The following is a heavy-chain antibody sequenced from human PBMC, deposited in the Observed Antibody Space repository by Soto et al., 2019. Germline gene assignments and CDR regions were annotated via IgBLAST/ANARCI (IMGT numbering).Heavy chain of an antibody. V-gene: IGHV3-23*01. J-gene: IGHJ6*02. CDR3: AKGSHGDHYCYYGMDV. CDR2: VSGSGGST. CDR1: GFTYSSYA. D-gene: IGHD1-26*01. Sequence: EVQLLESGGGLVQPGGSLRLSCAASGFTYSSYAMSWVGQAPGKGLEWVSAVSGSGGSTNYVDSVKGRFDISGANAKNTLYRQMNRLRAEDTAVYYCAKGSHGDHYCYYGMDVWGQGPTVPVSS.